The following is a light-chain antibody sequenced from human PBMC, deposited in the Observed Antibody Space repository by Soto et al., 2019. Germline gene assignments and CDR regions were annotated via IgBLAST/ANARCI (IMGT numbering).Light chain of an antibody. CDR1: QTISSW. J-gene: IGKJ1*01. CDR3: QHQNSYSEP. CDR2: KAS. Sequence: DIQMTQSPSTLSGSVGDRVTITCRASQTISSWLAWSQQKPGKAPKLLIYKASTLKSGVPSRFSGSGSGTEGTHTIGSLQPDDFAPYGWQHQNSYSEPFGQGTKVELK. V-gene: IGKV1-5*03.